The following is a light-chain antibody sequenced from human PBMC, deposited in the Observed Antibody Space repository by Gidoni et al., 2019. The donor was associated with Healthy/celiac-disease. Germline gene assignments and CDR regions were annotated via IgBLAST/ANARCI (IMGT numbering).Light chain of an antibody. CDR2: DAS. J-gene: IGKJ1*01. CDR3: QQYDNLPVA. V-gene: IGKV1-33*01. CDR1: QDISNY. Sequence: DIQMTQSPSSLSASVADRVTITCQASQDISNYLNWYQQKPGKAPKLLIYDASNLETGVPSRFSGSGSGTDFTFTISSLQPEDIATYYCQQYDNLPVACXXXTKVEIK.